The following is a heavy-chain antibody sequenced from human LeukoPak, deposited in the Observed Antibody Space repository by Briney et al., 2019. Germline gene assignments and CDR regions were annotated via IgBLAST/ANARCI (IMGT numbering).Heavy chain of an antibody. CDR1: GGSISSSSYY. J-gene: IGHJ5*02. CDR2: IYYSGST. Sequence: PSETLSLTCTVSGGSISSSSYYWGWIRQPPGKGLEWIGSIYYSGSTYYNPSLKSRVTISVDTSKNQFSLKLSSVTAADTAVYYCARDPYYYGSGSQSWFDPWGQGTLVTVSS. V-gene: IGHV4-39*07. CDR3: ARDPYYYGSGSQSWFDP. D-gene: IGHD3-10*01.